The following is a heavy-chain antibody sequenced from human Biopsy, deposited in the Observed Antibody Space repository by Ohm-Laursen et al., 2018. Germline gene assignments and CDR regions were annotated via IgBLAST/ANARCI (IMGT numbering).Heavy chain of an antibody. V-gene: IGHV4-34*01. J-gene: IGHJ6*02. D-gene: IGHD3-22*01. Sequence: GTLSLTCVVYGESFNGYYWSWIRQTPGKGLEWIGEINHSGRTNYNLSLKSRVTISVDTSKNQFSLKVRSVTAADTAVYYCVRGVDYYDPYHYYALDVWGQGTTVTVSS. CDR2: INHSGRT. CDR3: VRGVDYYDPYHYYALDV. CDR1: GESFNGYY.